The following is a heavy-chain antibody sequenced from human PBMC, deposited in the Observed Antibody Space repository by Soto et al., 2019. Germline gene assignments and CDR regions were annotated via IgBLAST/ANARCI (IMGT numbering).Heavy chain of an antibody. CDR3: ARGDSDLAVSEAAY. J-gene: IGHJ1*01. D-gene: IGHD2-15*01. V-gene: IGHV4-59*01. CDR1: GASITDSD. CDR2: IYFSGVA. Sequence: SETLSLTCTVSGASITDSDGRWIRQPPEKGLEWIGYIYFSGVATYNPSLKSRATMSRDTSKNEFSLKLTSVTAADTAIYYCARGDSDLAVSEAAYWDQGTLVTVSS.